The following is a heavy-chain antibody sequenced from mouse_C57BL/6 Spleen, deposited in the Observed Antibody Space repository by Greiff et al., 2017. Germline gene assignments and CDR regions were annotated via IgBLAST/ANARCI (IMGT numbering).Heavy chain of an antibody. J-gene: IGHJ2*01. Sequence: VQLQQPGTELVKPGASVKLSCKASGYTFTSYWMHWVKQRPGQGLEWIGNINPSNGGTNYNEKFKSKATLTVDKSSSTAYMQLSSLTSEDSAVYFGASYYYGSSDDYSLDYWGQGTTLTVSS. CDR1: GYTFTSYW. D-gene: IGHD1-1*01. CDR2: INPSNGGT. V-gene: IGHV1-53*01. CDR3: ASYYYGSSDDYSLDY.